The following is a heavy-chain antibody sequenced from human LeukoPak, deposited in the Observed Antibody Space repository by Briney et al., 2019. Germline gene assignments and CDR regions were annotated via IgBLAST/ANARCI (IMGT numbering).Heavy chain of an antibody. CDR3: VKKVVVGATSPYSDFQD. D-gene: IGHD1-26*01. CDR2: ISGSGVTT. Sequence: GESLRLSCIASGFTFSSYAMGWVRQAPGKGLDWVSAISGSGVTTHYAGSVQGRFYISRDNSKNTLYLQMNSLRVEDTALYYCVKKVVVGATSPYSDFQDWGQGTLVTVSS. V-gene: IGHV3-23*01. CDR1: GFTFSSYA. J-gene: IGHJ1*01.